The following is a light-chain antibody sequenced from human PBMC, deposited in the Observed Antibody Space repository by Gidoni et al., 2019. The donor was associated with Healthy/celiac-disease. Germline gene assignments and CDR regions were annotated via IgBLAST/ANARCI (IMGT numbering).Light chain of an antibody. CDR3: QQRSNWPPSLT. CDR2: DAS. Sequence: EIVLTQSPATLSLSPGERATLSCRASQSVSSYVAWYQQKPGQAPRLLIYDASNRATGIPARFSGSGSGTDFTLTISSLEPEDFAVYYCQQRSNWPPSLTFXGXTKVEIK. V-gene: IGKV3-11*01. CDR1: QSVSSY. J-gene: IGKJ4*01.